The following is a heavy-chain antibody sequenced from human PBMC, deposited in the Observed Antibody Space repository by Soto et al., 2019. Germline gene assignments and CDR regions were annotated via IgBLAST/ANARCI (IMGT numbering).Heavy chain of an antibody. V-gene: IGHV1-3*01. CDR1: GYTFTSYA. CDR2: INAGNGNT. Sequence: QVQLVQSGAEVKKPGASVKVSCKASGYTFTSYAIHWVRQAPGQRLEWMGWINAGNGNTKYSQKFQDRVTITRDTSASPAYMELSSRRSEDTAVYYCARDLGGWPDYWGQGTLVTVSS. J-gene: IGHJ4*02. CDR3: ARDLGGWPDY. D-gene: IGHD6-19*01.